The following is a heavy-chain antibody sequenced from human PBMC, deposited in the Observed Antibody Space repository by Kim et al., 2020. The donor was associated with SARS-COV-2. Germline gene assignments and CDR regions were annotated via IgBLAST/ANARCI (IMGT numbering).Heavy chain of an antibody. CDR2: ISYDGSNK. V-gene: IGHV3-30*04. CDR1: GFTFSSYA. Sequence: GGSLRLSCAASGFTFSSYAMHWVRQAPGKGLEWVAVISYDGSNKYYADSVKGRFTISRDNSKNTLYLQMNSLRAEETAVYYCAGITMVLGAKGLVDYWGQGTLVTVSS. CDR3: AGITMVLGAKGLVDY. D-gene: IGHD3-10*01. J-gene: IGHJ4*02.